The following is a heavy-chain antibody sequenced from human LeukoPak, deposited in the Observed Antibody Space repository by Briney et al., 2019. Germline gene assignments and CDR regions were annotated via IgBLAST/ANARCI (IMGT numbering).Heavy chain of an antibody. Sequence: SETLSLTCAVYGGSFSGYYWSWIRQPPGKGLEWIGEINHSGSTNYNPSLKSRVTISVDTSKNQFSLKLSSVTAADTAIYYCARIGKGSDSSGHSVMDVWGQGTTVTVSS. CDR3: ARIGKGSDSSGHSVMDV. V-gene: IGHV4-34*01. CDR2: INHSGST. J-gene: IGHJ6*02. CDR1: GGSFSGYY. D-gene: IGHD3-22*01.